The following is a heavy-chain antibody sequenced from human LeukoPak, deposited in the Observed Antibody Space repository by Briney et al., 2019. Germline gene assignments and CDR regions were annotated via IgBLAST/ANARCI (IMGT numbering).Heavy chain of an antibody. CDR1: GSTFSSYW. CDR3: ARVIIGATGIDY. Sequence: GGSLRLSCAASGSTFSSYWMHWVRQAPGKGLVWVSRINTDGSNTIYADSVRGRFTISRDNAKNTLYLQVSSLRAEDTADYYCARVIIGATGIDYWGQGTLVTVSS. J-gene: IGHJ4*02. V-gene: IGHV3-74*01. CDR2: INTDGSNT. D-gene: IGHD6-13*01.